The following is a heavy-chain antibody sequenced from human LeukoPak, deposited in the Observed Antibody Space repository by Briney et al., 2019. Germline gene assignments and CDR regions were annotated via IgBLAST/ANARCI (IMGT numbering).Heavy chain of an antibody. CDR1: GFTFSTYA. CDR2: ISYDGSNK. J-gene: IGHJ4*02. CDR3: ARDGDYRRSVYFDY. Sequence: PGGSLRLSCAASGFTFSTYAMHWVRQAPGKGLEWVAVISYDGSNKYYADSVKGRFTISRDNSKNTLYLQMNSLRAEDTALFYCARDGDYRRSVYFDYWGQGILVTVSS. D-gene: IGHD4/OR15-4a*01. V-gene: IGHV3-30*04.